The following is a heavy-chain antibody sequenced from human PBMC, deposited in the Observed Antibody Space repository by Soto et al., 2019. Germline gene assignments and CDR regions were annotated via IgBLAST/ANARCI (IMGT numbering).Heavy chain of an antibody. CDR2: IRYSGTT. CDR3: ARTDHSGGWAAWF. J-gene: IGHJ4*02. D-gene: IGHD2-15*01. V-gene: IGHV4-61*03. CDR1: GDSVNGPSYV. Sequence: QVQLQESGPGLVKPSETLTLTCTVSGDSVNGPSYVRAWILQSPGKGLEWLGHIRYSGTTDYHPSIKSRVTISLDTSKNRLSLNLASVTSADSAVYYCARTDHSGGWAAWFWGQGTLVTVSA.